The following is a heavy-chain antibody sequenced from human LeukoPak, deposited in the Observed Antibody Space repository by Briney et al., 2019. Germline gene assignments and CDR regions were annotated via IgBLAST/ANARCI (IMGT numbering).Heavy chain of an antibody. D-gene: IGHD2-8*01. V-gene: IGHV4-61*05. Sequence: PAETLSLTCTVSGGSISSSGYYWGWIRQPPGKGLEWIGYIYYSGSTNYNPSLKSRVTISVDTSKNQFSLKLSSVTAADTAVYYCARHAQEWFDPWGQGTLVTVSS. CDR3: ARHAQEWFDP. CDR1: GGSISSSGYY. J-gene: IGHJ5*02. CDR2: IYYSGST.